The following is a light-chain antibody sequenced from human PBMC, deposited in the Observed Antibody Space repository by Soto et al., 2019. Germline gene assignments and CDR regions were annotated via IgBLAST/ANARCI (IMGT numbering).Light chain of an antibody. Sequence: PGERATLSCRASQSVSNNYLAWYQQKPGQAPRLLIYGASNRATGIPDRFSGSGSGTDFTLTISRLEPEDFAVYYCQQYGSSGTFGQGTKVEIK. CDR3: QQYGSSGT. V-gene: IGKV3-20*01. CDR2: GAS. J-gene: IGKJ1*01. CDR1: QSVSNNY.